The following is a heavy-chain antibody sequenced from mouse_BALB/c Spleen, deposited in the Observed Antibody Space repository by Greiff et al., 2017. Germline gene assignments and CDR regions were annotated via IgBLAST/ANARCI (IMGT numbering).Heavy chain of an antibody. J-gene: IGHJ3*01. CDR3: ASYYLRGFAY. V-gene: IGHV3-6*02. CDR1: GYSITSGYY. Sequence: LVESGPGLVKPSQSLSLTCSVTGYSITSGYYWNWIRQFPGNKLEWMGYISYDGSNNYNPSLKNRISITRDTSKNQFFLKLNSVTTEDTATYYCASYYLRGFAYWGQGTLVTVSA. D-gene: IGHD5-5*01. CDR2: ISYDGSN.